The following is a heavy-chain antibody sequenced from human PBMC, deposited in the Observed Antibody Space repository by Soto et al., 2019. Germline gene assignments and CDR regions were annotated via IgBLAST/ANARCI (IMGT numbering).Heavy chain of an antibody. V-gene: IGHV3-21*04. CDR3: AKPPGGGTMVRGEKVDS. J-gene: IGHJ4*02. CDR1: GFTFSSYS. CDR2: ISSSSSYI. Sequence: GGSLRLSCAASGFTFSSYSMNWVRQAPGKGLEWVSSISSSSSYIYYADSVKGRFTISRDNSKNTLYLQMNSLRAEDTAVYYYAKPPGGGTMVRGEKVDSWGQGTLVTVSP. D-gene: IGHD3-10*01.